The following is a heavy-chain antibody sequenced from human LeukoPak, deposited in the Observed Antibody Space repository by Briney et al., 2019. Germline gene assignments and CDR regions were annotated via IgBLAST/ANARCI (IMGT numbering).Heavy chain of an antibody. CDR2: ISAYNGNT. Sequence: ASVKVSCKASGYTFTSYGISWVRQAPGQGLEWMGWISAYNGNTNYAQKLQGRVTMTTDTSTSKAYMELRSLRSDDTAVYYCARAASKQQLVRAFDYWGQGTLVTVSS. V-gene: IGHV1-18*01. D-gene: IGHD6-13*01. CDR3: ARAASKQQLVRAFDY. J-gene: IGHJ4*02. CDR1: GYTFTSYG.